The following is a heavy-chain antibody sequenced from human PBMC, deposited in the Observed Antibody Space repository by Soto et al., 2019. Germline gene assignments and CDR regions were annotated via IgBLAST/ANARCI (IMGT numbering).Heavy chain of an antibody. D-gene: IGHD4-17*01. CDR2: ISAYNGNT. Sequence: ASVKVSCKASGYTFTSYGISWVRQAPGQGLEWMGWISAYNGNTNYAQKLQGRVTMTTDTSTSTAYMELRSLRSDDTAVYYCATSYGDPRRGGYYYYMDVWGKGTTVTVSS. J-gene: IGHJ6*03. CDR3: ATSYGDPRRGGYYYYMDV. CDR1: GYTFTSYG. V-gene: IGHV1-18*01.